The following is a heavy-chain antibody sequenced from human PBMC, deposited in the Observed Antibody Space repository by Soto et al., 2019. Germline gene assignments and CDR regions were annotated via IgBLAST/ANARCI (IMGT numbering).Heavy chain of an antibody. Sequence: SETLSLTCTVSGGSISSSSYYWGWIRQPPGKGLEWIGSIYYSGSTYYNPSLKSRVTISVDTSKNQFSLKLSSVTAADTAVYYCARHYGDYIRSYYYYGMDVWGQGTTVTVSS. V-gene: IGHV4-39*01. J-gene: IGHJ6*02. CDR2: IYYSGST. CDR1: GGSISSSSYY. CDR3: ARHYGDYIRSYYYYGMDV. D-gene: IGHD4-17*01.